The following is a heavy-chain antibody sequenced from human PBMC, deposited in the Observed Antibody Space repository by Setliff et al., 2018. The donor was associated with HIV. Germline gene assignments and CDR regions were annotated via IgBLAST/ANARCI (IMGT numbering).Heavy chain of an antibody. CDR1: GYTISTYL. CDR2: ISPFNGNT. Sequence: ASVKVSCKASGYTISTYLIAWVRQAPGQGLEWMGWISPFNGNTNYAQKFQGRVTMTTDRSTSTAYMKLRSLRSDDTAVYYCARDVGRDGYCFDHWGQGTLVTAPQ. J-gene: IGHJ4*02. CDR3: ARDVGRDGYCFDH. V-gene: IGHV1-18*01. D-gene: IGHD5-12*01.